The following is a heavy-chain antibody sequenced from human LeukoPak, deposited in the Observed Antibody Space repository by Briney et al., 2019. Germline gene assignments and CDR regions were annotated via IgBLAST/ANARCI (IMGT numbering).Heavy chain of an antibody. Sequence: GGSLRLSCAASGFTFSDYGMSWVRQAPGKGLEWVSDISGRGTFYADSVKGRFTISRDNSKNTVDLQMNSLRAEDTAVYYCAGGLRSRDYWGQGTLVTVSS. CDR3: AGGLRSRDY. V-gene: IGHV3-23*01. D-gene: IGHD3-16*01. CDR1: GFTFSDYG. CDR2: ISGRGT. J-gene: IGHJ4*02.